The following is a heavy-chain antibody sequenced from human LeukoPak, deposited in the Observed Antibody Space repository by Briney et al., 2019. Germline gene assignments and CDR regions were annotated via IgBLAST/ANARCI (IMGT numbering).Heavy chain of an antibody. J-gene: IGHJ6*02. V-gene: IGHV4-39*07. CDR3: ARDLVVPSGAYCGGDCSPLAYYGMDV. Sequence: SETLSLTCTVSGGSISSSSYYWGWIRQPPGKGLEWIGSIYYSGSAYYNPSLKSRVTISVDTSKNQFSLKLSSVTAADTAVYYCARDLVVPSGAYCGGDCSPLAYYGMDVWGQGTTVTVSS. CDR2: IYYSGSA. CDR1: GGSISSSSYY. D-gene: IGHD2-21*02.